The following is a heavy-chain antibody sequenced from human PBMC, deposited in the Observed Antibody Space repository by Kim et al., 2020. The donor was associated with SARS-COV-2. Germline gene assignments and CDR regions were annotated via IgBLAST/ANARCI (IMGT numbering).Heavy chain of an antibody. V-gene: IGHV3-21*01. Sequence: GGSLRLSCAASGFTFSSYSMNWVRQAPGKGLEWVSSISSSSSYIYYADSVKGRFTISRDNAKNSLYLQMNSLRAEDTAVYYCARELKDYSKRHYYYYYGMDVCGQATTVTVSS. J-gene: IGHJ6*02. CDR3: ARELKDYSKRHYYYYYGMDV. CDR2: ISSSSSYI. CDR1: GFTFSSYS. D-gene: IGHD4-4*01.